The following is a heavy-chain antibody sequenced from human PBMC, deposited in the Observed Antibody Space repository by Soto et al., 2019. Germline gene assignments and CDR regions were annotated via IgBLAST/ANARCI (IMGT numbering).Heavy chain of an antibody. J-gene: IGHJ4*02. Sequence: SETLSLTCTVSGGSISSYYWSWIRQPPGKGLEWIGYIYYSGSTNYNPSLRSRVTISVDTSKNHFSLKLSSVTAADTAVYYCARAFYDSSGYYYGYYFDYWGQGTLVTVSS. CDR1: GGSISSYY. CDR3: ARAFYDSSGYYYGYYFDY. V-gene: IGHV4-59*01. CDR2: IYYSGST. D-gene: IGHD3-22*01.